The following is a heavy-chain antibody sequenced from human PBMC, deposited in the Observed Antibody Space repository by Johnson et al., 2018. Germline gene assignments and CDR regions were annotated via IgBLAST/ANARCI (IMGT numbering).Heavy chain of an antibody. CDR3: TRHGYMIVVEYYYYYMDV. J-gene: IGHJ6*03. V-gene: IGHV3-73*01. CDR1: GFTFSGSA. CDR2: IRSKANSYAT. Sequence: EVQLVESGGGVVQPGRSLRLSCAASGFTFSGSAMHWVRQASGKGLEWVGRIRSKANSYATAYAASVKGRFTISRDESKNTAYLQMNSLKTEDTAGYYCTRHGYMIVVEYYYYYMDVWGKGTTVNVSS. D-gene: IGHD3-22*01.